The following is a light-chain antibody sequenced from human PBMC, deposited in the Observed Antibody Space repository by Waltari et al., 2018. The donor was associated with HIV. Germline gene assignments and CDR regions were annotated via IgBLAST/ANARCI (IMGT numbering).Light chain of an antibody. CDR1: SSDVGSYNV. J-gene: IGLJ1*01. CDR2: EVS. Sequence: QSALTQPASVSGSPGQSITSPCTGTSSDVGSYNVVSWYQPHPGKAPKLMIHEVSKRPSGVSNRFSGSKSGNTASLTISGLQAEDEADYYCCSYAGSSTHVFGTGTKVTVL. CDR3: CSYAGSSTHV. V-gene: IGLV2-23*02.